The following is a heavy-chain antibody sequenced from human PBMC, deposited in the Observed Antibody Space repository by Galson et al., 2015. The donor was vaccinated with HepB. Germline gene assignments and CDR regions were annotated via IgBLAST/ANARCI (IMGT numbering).Heavy chain of an antibody. D-gene: IGHD1-7*01. CDR3: GRVGLTDIIGTTF. Sequence: SVKVSCKASGYTFTSYGINWVRQAPGQGLEWMGWISAYDGNTNYAQKVQDRVTMTTDTPTNTAYMELRGLRSDDTAVYYCGRVGLTDIIGTTFWGQGTLVIVSS. V-gene: IGHV1-18*04. CDR2: ISAYDGNT. CDR1: GYTFTSYG. J-gene: IGHJ4*02.